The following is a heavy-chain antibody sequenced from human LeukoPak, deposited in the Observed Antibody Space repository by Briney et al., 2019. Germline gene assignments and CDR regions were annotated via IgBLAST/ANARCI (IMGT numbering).Heavy chain of an antibody. D-gene: IGHD5-12*01. J-gene: IGHJ5*02. V-gene: IGHV1-69*05. Sequence: ASVKVSCKASGGTFSSYAISWVRQAPGQGLEWMGGIIPIFGTANYAQKFQGGVTITTDESTSTAYMELSSLRSEDTAVYYCARDGWLRFLGSFDPWGQGTLVTVSS. CDR2: IIPIFGTA. CDR1: GGTFSSYA. CDR3: ARDGWLRFLGSFDP.